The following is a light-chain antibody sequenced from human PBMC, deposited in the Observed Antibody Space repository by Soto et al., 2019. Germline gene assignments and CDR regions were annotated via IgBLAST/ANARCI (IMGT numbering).Light chain of an antibody. CDR1: QSVTSSY. CDR2: AAS. Sequence: EIVLTQSPGTLSLSPGERATLSCRASQSVTSSYLAWYQQKPGQAPRLLMYAASSRATGIPDRFSGSGSGTDFTLTISRLEAEDFAVYFCQQYSRSPFTFGPGTKVDI. J-gene: IGKJ3*01. V-gene: IGKV3-20*01. CDR3: QQYSRSPFT.